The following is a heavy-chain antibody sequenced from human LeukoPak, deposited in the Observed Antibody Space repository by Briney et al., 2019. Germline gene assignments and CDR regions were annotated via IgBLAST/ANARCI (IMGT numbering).Heavy chain of an antibody. CDR2: ISYDESVK. CDR1: GFTFSNYP. Sequence: GGSLRLSCAASGFTFSNYPIHWVRQAPGKGLEWVAVISYDESVKYYADSVEGRFTVSRDNSKNTLYLQMNSLRVEDTAVYYCARRPNPYDSSSSSEYFHHWGQGTLVTVSS. D-gene: IGHD3-22*01. CDR3: ARRPNPYDSSSSSEYFHH. J-gene: IGHJ1*01. V-gene: IGHV3-30-3*01.